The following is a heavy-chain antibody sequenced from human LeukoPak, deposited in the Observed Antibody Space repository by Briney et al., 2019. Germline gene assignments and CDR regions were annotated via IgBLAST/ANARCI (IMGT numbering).Heavy chain of an antibody. D-gene: IGHD4-11*01. V-gene: IGHV4-34*01. CDR2: INHSGST. Sequence: SETLSLTCAVYGGSFSGYYWSWIRQPPGKGLEWIGEINHSGSTNYNPSLKSRVTISVDTSKNQFSLKLSSVTAADTAVYYCARDKYNNYAPDYGMDVWGQGTTVTVSS. J-gene: IGHJ6*02. CDR1: GGSFSGYY. CDR3: ARDKYNNYAPDYGMDV.